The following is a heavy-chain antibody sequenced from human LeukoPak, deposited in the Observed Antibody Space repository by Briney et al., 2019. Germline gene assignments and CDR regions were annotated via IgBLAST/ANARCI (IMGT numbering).Heavy chain of an antibody. J-gene: IGHJ4*02. CDR2: IKQDGSEK. D-gene: IGHD5-18*01. V-gene: IGHV3-7*01. Sequence: GGSLRLSCAASGFTFSSYWTSWVRQAPGKGLEGVANIKQDGSEKYYVDSVKGRFTISRDNAKNSLYLQMNSLRAEDTAVYYCARESYTAMVDYWGQGTLVTVSS. CDR3: ARESYTAMVDY. CDR1: GFTFSSYW.